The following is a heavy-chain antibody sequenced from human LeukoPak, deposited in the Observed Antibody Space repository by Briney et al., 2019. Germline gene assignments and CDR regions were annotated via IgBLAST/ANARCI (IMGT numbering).Heavy chain of an antibody. V-gene: IGHV4-61*01. CDR3: ARRLVGQTFDY. CDR2: IYHSGST. D-gene: IGHD3-10*01. CDR1: GGSVSSNNCQ. Sequence: SETLSLTCTVSGGSVSSNNCQWNWIRQPPGKGLEWIGDIYHSGSTNYNPSLKSRVTISVDTSKNQFSLKLSSVTAADTAVYYCARRLVGQTFDYWGQGTLVTVSS. J-gene: IGHJ4*02.